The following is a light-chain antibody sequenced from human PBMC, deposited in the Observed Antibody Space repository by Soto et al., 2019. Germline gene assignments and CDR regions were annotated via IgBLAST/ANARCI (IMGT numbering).Light chain of an antibody. CDR2: SNN. J-gene: IGLJ2*01. V-gene: IGLV1-44*01. CDR3: AAWDDSLNGVV. CDR1: SSNIGSNP. Sequence: QSVLTQPPSASWTPWQRVTISCSGSSSNIGSNPVNWYQQLPGTAPKLLIYSNNQRPSGVPDRFSGSKSGTSASLAISGLQSEDEADYYCAAWDDSLNGVVLGGGTKLTVL.